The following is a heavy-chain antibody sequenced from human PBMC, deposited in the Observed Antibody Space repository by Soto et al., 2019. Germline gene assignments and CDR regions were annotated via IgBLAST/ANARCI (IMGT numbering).Heavy chain of an antibody. CDR2: IMPVFATP. J-gene: IGHJ6*02. CDR1: GGTFSTSA. V-gene: IGHV1-69*05. D-gene: IGHD3-3*02. CDR3: ARDKDRQQLGGNYYYILDV. Sequence: QVQLMQSGAEVKKPGSSVKVSCKDSGGTFSTSAISWVRQAPGEGLEWVGGIMPVFATPDYAQKFQGRVTXSXDXXTTTAYLELTSLTTDDTAVYYCARDKDRQQLGGNYYYILDVWGQGTAITVSS.